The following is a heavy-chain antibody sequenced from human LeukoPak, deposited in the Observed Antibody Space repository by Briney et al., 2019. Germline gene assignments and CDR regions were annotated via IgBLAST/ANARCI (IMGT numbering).Heavy chain of an antibody. D-gene: IGHD3-22*01. J-gene: IGHJ4*02. CDR1: GFTFSDYY. Sequence: GGSLRLSCAASGFTFSDYYMSWIRQAPGKGLEWVSAISGSGGSTYYADSVKGRFTISRDNSKNTLYLQMNSLRAEDTAVYYCAKDSYYYDSSGQYDYWGQGTLVTVSS. V-gene: IGHV3-23*01. CDR2: ISGSGGST. CDR3: AKDSYYYDSSGQYDY.